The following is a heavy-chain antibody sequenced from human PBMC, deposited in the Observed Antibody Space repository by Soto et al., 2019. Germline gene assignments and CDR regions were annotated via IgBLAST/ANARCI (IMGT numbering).Heavy chain of an antibody. CDR2: INPNSGGT. J-gene: IGHJ6*02. D-gene: IGHD3-3*01. V-gene: IGHV1-2*06. CDR1: GYTFTGYY. Sequence: ASVKVSCKASGYTFTGYYMHWVRQAPGQGLEWMGRINPNSGGTNYAQKFQGRVTMTRDTSISTAYMELSRLRSDDTAVYYCARDFWSGYYVHYGMDVWGQGTTVTVSS. CDR3: ARDFWSGYYVHYGMDV.